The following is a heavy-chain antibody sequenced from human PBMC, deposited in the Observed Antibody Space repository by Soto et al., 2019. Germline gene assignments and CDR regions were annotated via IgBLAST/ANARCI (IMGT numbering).Heavy chain of an antibody. CDR2: ISGNGVYT. CDR3: ATSRIPTGETRLGYFDL. J-gene: IGHJ6*02. V-gene: IGHV3-11*05. D-gene: IGHD6-13*01. Sequence: QVQLVESGGDLVKPGGSLRLSCAASEFTFSAYYMSWLRQAPGKGLEWVAYISGNGVYTNYGDSVKGRFTVSRDNAKNSMFLQLNNLRVEDTAVYYCATSRIPTGETRLGYFDLWGQGTTVSVSS. CDR1: EFTFSAYY.